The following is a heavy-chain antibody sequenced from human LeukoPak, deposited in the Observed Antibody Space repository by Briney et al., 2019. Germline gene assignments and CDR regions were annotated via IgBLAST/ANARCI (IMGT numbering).Heavy chain of an antibody. CDR2: ISGQHGKT. J-gene: IGHJ4*02. CDR3: ARGGSGWCGALEFDY. V-gene: IGHV1-18*01. CDR1: GYTFNTYG. Sequence: ASVKVSCKASGYTFNTYGVICVRQAPEKGFEWLGWISGQHGKTTYPQKFEDRVRMTTDTSTSTAYMELRSLTSDDTGVYFCARGGSGWCGALEFDYWGQGTLVTVSS. D-gene: IGHD3-10*01.